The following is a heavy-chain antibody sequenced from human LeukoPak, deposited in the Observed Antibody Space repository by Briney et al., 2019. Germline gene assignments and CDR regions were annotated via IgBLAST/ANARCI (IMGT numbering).Heavy chain of an antibody. V-gene: IGHV3-53*05. D-gene: IGHD3-10*01. CDR3: AKVMVRGVIFYYYYGMDV. CDR1: GFSVSVNY. Sequence: GGSLRLSCEISGFSVSVNYINWVRQAPGKGLEWVSVIHTDGTKYYGDSVKGRFTISRDNSKNTLYLQMNSLRAEDTAVYYCAKVMVRGVIFYYYYGMDVWGQGTTVTVSS. CDR2: IHTDGTK. J-gene: IGHJ6*02.